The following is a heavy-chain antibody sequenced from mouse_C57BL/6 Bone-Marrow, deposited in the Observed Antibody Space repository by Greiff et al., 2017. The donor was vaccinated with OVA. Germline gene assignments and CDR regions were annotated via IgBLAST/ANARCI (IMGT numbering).Heavy chain of an antibody. CDR2: IDPSDSYT. V-gene: IGHV1-69*01. J-gene: IGHJ2*01. D-gene: IGHD1-1*01. CDR1: GYTFTSYW. CDR3: ARTFTTVVAEYYFDY. Sequence: VQLQQPGAELVMPGASVKLSCKASGYTFTSYWMHWVKQRPGQGLEWIGEIDPSDSYTNYNQKFKGKSTLTVDKSSSTAYMQLSSLTSEDSAVYFCARTFTTVVAEYYFDYWGQGTTLTVSS.